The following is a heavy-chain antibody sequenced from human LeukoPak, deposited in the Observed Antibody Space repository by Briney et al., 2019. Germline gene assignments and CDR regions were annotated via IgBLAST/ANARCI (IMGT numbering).Heavy chain of an antibody. CDR2: ISHDGSNK. J-gene: IGHJ4*02. Sequence: GGSLRLSCAASGFTFSSYAMHWVRQAPGRGLEWVAVISHDGSNKYYADSVKGRFTISRDNSKNSLYLQMNSLRAEDTAVYYCAIGLFEEQQPYWGQGTLVTVSS. CDR3: AIGLFEEQQPY. V-gene: IGHV3-30-3*01. CDR1: GFTFSSYA. D-gene: IGHD6-13*01.